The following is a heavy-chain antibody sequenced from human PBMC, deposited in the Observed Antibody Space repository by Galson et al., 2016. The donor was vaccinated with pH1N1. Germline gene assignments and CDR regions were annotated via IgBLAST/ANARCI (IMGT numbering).Heavy chain of an antibody. D-gene: IGHD3-22*01. CDR2: IIPILGTT. Sequence: SVKVSCKASGGTFNSNGLSWVRQAPGKGLEWMGRIIPILGTTNYAQKFQGKITITADESTSTAYMELSSLRSEDTALYYCAREDFYDVDLSDWYFDLWGRGSLVTVSS. V-gene: IGHV1-69*13. J-gene: IGHJ2*01. CDR1: GGTFNSNG. CDR3: AREDFYDVDLSDWYFDL.